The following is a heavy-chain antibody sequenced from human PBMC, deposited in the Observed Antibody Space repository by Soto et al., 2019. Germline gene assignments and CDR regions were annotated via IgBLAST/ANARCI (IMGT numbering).Heavy chain of an antibody. D-gene: IGHD2-15*01. Sequence: PSETLSLTCTVSGGSISSSSYYWGWIRQPPGKGLEWIGSIYYSGSTYYNPSLKSRVTISVDTSKNQFSLKLSSVTAADTAVYYCARSPVVVVAAITNWFDPWGQGTLVTVSS. V-gene: IGHV4-39*01. CDR1: GGSISSSSYY. J-gene: IGHJ5*02. CDR3: ARSPVVVVAAITNWFDP. CDR2: IYYSGST.